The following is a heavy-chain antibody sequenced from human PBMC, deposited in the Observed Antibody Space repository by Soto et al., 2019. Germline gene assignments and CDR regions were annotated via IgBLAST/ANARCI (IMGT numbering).Heavy chain of an antibody. CDR2: ISYDGSNK. V-gene: IGHV3-30-3*01. Sequence: PGGSLRLSCAASGFTFSSYAMHWVRQAPGKGLEWVAVISYDGSNKYYADSVKGRFTISRDNSKNTLYLQMNSLRAEDTAVYYCARERYDFGSEPSYYGMDVWGQGTTVTVSS. J-gene: IGHJ6*02. D-gene: IGHD3-3*01. CDR3: ARERYDFGSEPSYYGMDV. CDR1: GFTFSSYA.